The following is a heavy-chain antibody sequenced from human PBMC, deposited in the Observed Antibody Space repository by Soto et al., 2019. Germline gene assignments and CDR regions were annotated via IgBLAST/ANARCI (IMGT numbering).Heavy chain of an antibody. CDR1: VFSLSTGGVG. V-gene: IGHV2-5*01. Sequence: QITLKESGPTLVKPTQPLTLTCNFSVFSLSTGGVGVAWFRQPPGKALEWLTLIYWNGETRTSPSLENRLTVTKDASKNQVALTMTNMDHLYTATYYCAHIPPFADSNLDYWGQGIRVTVAA. J-gene: IGHJ4*02. CDR3: AHIPPFADSNLDY. D-gene: IGHD2-21*02. CDR2: IYWNGET.